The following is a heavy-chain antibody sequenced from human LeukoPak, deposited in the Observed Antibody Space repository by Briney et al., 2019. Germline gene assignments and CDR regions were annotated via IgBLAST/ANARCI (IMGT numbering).Heavy chain of an antibody. D-gene: IGHD6-19*01. CDR2: ISGSGDST. CDR3: ARDAPSSGWYSGYFDY. V-gene: IGHV3-23*01. Sequence: GGSLRLSCAASGFTFTNNAMSCVRQAPGKGLEWVSAISGSGDSTYYADSVKGRFTISRDNSKNTLYLQMNSLRAEDTAVYYCARDAPSSGWYSGYFDYWGQGTLVTVSS. CDR1: GFTFTNNA. J-gene: IGHJ4*02.